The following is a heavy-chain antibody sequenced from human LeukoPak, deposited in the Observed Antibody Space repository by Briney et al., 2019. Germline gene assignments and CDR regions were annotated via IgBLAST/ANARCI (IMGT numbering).Heavy chain of an antibody. CDR3: AKVAQSSAYYPNWFDP. Sequence: GGSLRLSCAASGFTFSSYAMSWVRQAPGKGLEWVSVISGSGGSTHYADSVKGRLTISRDNSQNTVYLQMNSLRAEGTAVYYCAKVAQSSAYYPNWFDPWGQGTLVTVSS. CDR1: GFTFSSYA. CDR2: ISGSGGST. J-gene: IGHJ5*02. D-gene: IGHD3-22*01. V-gene: IGHV3-23*01.